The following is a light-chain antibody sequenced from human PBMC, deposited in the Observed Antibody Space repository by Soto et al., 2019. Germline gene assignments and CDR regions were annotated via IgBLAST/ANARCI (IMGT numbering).Light chain of an antibody. J-gene: IGLJ2*01. Sequence: QSVLTQPASVSGSPGQSITISCTGTSSDVGAYNYVSWYQQHPGKAPKLMIYEVSNRPSWVSNRFSGSKSGNTASLTISGLQAEDEADYYCSSYTSSSTFGVFGGGTKLTVL. CDR2: EVS. V-gene: IGLV2-14*01. CDR1: SSDVGAYNY. CDR3: SSYTSSSTFGV.